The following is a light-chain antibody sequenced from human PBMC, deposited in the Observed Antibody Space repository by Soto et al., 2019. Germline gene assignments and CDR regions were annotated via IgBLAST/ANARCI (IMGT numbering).Light chain of an antibody. CDR3: SSYTSSSLYV. V-gene: IGLV2-14*03. J-gene: IGLJ1*01. CDR1: SSDIGGYNY. CDR2: DVY. Sequence: QSVLTQPASVSGSPGQSITISCIGTSSDIGGYNYVSWYQQHPGKAPKLMIYDVYDRPLGVSNRFSGSKSGSTASLTISGLQAEDEADYYCSSYTSSSLYVFGTGTKLTVL.